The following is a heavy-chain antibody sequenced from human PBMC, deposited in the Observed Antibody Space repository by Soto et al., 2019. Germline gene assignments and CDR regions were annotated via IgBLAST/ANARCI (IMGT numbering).Heavy chain of an antibody. CDR1: GYTFTSYA. CDR3: MSGWFSQGDYFDY. Sequence: GASVKVSCKASGYTFTSYAMHWVRQAPGQRLEWMGWINAGNGNTKYSQKFQGRVTITRDTSASTAYMELSSLRSEDTAVYYCMSGWFSQGDYFDYWGKGTLVTVSS. CDR2: INAGNGNT. V-gene: IGHV1-3*01. J-gene: IGHJ4*02. D-gene: IGHD6-19*01.